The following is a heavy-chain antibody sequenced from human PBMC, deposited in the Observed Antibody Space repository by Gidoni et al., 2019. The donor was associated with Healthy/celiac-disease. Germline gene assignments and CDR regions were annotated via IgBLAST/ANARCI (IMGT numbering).Heavy chain of an antibody. CDR3: ATSPRKGEFWSGYSYGMDV. CDR2: ISGSGGST. J-gene: IGHJ6*02. D-gene: IGHD3-3*01. Sequence: EVQLLESGGGLVQPGGSLRLSCAASGFTFSSYAMSWVRQAPGKGLEWFSAISGSGGSTYYADSVKCRFTISRDNSKNTLYLQMNSLRAEDTAVYYCATSPRKGEFWSGYSYGMDVWGQGTTVTVSS. V-gene: IGHV3-23*01. CDR1: GFTFSSYA.